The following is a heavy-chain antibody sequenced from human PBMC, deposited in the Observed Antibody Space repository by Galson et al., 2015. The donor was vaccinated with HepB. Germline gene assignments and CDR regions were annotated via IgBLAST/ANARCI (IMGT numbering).Heavy chain of an antibody. CDR1: GFTFSNAW. J-gene: IGHJ3*02. V-gene: IGHV3-15*01. CDR3: TTDVRYFDWIDAFDI. Sequence: SLRLSCAASGFTFSNAWMSWVRQAPGKGLEWVGRIKSKTDGGTTDYAAPVKGRFTISRDDSNNTLYLQMNSLKTEDTAVYYCTTDVRYFDWIDAFDIWGQGTMVTVSS. CDR2: IKSKTDGGTT. D-gene: IGHD3-9*01.